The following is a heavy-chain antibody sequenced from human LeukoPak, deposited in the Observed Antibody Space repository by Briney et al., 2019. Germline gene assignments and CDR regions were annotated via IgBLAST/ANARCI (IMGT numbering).Heavy chain of an antibody. J-gene: IGHJ6*02. CDR1: GFTFSDYY. D-gene: IGHD5-24*01. V-gene: IGHV3-11*06. Sequence: GALRLSCAASGFTFSDYYMSWIRQAPGKGLEWVSYISSSSSYTNYADSVKGRFTISRDNAKNSLYLQMNSLRAEDTAVYYCARVQGDGYNEYYYYYGMDVWGQGTTVTVSS. CDR2: ISSSSSYT. CDR3: ARVQGDGYNEYYYYYGMDV.